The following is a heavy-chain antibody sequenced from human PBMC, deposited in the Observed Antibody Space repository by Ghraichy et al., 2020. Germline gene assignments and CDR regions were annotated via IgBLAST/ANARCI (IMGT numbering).Heavy chain of an antibody. J-gene: IGHJ6*02. CDR2: IYYSGNT. CDR1: GGSIRTSGDYY. V-gene: IGHV4-30-4*01. D-gene: IGHD3-3*01. Sequence: SETLSLTCTVSGGSIRTSGDYYWSWIRQPSGKGLEWIGYIYYSGNTWYNPSLKSRVSMSVDTSKNQFPLKLTSVTAADTAVYFCARERVTWSGSHRGMDLWGQGTTVTVSS. CDR3: ARERVTWSGSHRGMDL.